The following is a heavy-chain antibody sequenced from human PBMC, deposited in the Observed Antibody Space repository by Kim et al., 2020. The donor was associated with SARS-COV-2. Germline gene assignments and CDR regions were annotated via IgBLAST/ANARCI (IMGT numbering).Heavy chain of an antibody. CDR2: ISGSGGST. J-gene: IGHJ6*02. CDR1: GFTFSSYA. CDR3: AKDPMSSYYDSSGYYWGGDYYGMDV. V-gene: IGHV3-23*01. Sequence: GGSLRLSCAASGFTFSSYAMSWVRQAPGKGLEWVSAISGSGGSTYYADSVKGRFTISRDNSKNTLYLQMNSLRAEDTAVYYCAKDPMSSYYDSSGYYWGGDYYGMDVWGQGTTVTVSS. D-gene: IGHD3-22*01.